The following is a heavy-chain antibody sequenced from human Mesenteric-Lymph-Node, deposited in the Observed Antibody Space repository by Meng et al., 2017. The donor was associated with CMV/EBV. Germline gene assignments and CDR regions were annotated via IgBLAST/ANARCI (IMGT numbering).Heavy chain of an antibody. J-gene: IGHJ6*02. D-gene: IGHD2-8*02. Sequence: GGSLRLSCVASGFTFSTYAMHWVRQAPGKGLEWVALISYDGGNKYYADSVKGRFAISRDNSKNTMYLQMNSLRVEDTAVYYCAKVVLGDYYYYGMDVWGQGTTVTVSS. CDR2: ISYDGGNK. V-gene: IGHV3-30*09. CDR3: AKVVLGDYYYYGMDV. CDR1: GFTFSTYA.